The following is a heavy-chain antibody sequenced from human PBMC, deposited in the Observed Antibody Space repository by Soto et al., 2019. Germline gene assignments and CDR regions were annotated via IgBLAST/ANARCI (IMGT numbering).Heavy chain of an antibody. Sequence: PGGSLILSCAASGFTFSSYAMSWVRQAPGKGLEWVSYISSSSRTIYYAASVEGRFTVSRDNVKNSVHLQMNSLRAEDTGVYFCARTRMEWALYFDNWGLGTLVTVSS. CDR1: GFTFSSYA. CDR3: ARTRMEWALYFDN. CDR2: ISSSSRTI. V-gene: IGHV3-48*01. D-gene: IGHD3-3*01. J-gene: IGHJ4*02.